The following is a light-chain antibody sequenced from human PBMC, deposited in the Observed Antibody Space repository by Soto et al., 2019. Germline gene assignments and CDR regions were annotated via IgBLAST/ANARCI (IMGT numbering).Light chain of an antibody. CDR2: GAS. Sequence: EIVLTQSPGTLSFSPGERATLSCRASQSVSSSYLAWYQQKPGQAPRLLIYGASSRATGIPDRFSGSGSGTDFPLTISRLEPEDFAVYYCQQYGRSPPYTFGQGTKLELK. J-gene: IGKJ2*01. CDR3: QQYGRSPPYT. V-gene: IGKV3-20*01. CDR1: QSVSSSY.